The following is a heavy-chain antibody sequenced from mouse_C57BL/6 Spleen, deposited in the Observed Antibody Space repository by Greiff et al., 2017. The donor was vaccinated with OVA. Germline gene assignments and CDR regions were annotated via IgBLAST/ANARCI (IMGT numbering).Heavy chain of an antibody. CDR2: INPNNGGT. D-gene: IGHD2-5*01. CDR1: GYTFTDYN. J-gene: IGHJ4*01. V-gene: IGHV1-22*01. CDR3: ARWGKYYSNWGHYYAMDY. Sequence: EVQLQESGPELVKPGASVKMSCKASGYTFTDYNMHWVKQSHGKSLEWIGYINPNNGGTSYNQKFKGKATLTVNKSSSTAYMELRSLTSEDSAVYYCARWGKYYSNWGHYYAMDYWGQGTSVTVSS.